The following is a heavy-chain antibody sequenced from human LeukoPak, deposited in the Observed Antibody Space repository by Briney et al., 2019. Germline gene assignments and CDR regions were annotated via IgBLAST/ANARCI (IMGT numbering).Heavy chain of an antibody. CDR1: GFTFSRPA. D-gene: IGHD6-13*01. CDR3: VKGRISEDGLDF. CDR2: ISSSGNT. Sequence: GGSLRLPCAPSGFTFSRPAITWLRQTPGKGRDGVSSISSSGNTYYADSVKGRFTISRDNSKNMLYLQMNSLRAEDTAVYYCVKGRISEDGLDFWGQGTLVTVSS. V-gene: IGHV3-23*01. J-gene: IGHJ4*02.